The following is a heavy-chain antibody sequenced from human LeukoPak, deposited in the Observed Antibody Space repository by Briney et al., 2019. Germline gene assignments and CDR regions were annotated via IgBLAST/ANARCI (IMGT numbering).Heavy chain of an antibody. CDR3: ASLCRPGRVHGYCYEDWFDP. D-gene: IGHD5-18*01. CDR1: GGSISSSSYY. J-gene: IGHJ5*02. V-gene: IGHV4-39*01. Sequence: SQTMSLTCTVSGGSISSSSYYWGWIRQPPGKGLEWSGSIYYSGSTYYNPSLKSRVTISVDTSKNQFSLKLSSVTAADTAVYYCASLCRPGRVHGYCYEDWFDPWGQGTLVTVSS. CDR2: IYYSGST.